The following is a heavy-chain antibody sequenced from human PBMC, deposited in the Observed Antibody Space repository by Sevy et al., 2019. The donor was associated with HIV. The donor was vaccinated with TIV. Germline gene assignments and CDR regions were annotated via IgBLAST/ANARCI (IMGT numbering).Heavy chain of an antibody. CDR1: GFTFSKYS. CDR3: AREGCTKPHDY. CDR2: LSFGCGEI. J-gene: IGHJ4*02. D-gene: IGHD2-8*01. V-gene: IGHV3-23*01. Sequence: GGFLRLSCAASGFTFSKYSMSWVRQPPRKGLEWVSTLSFGCGEINYADSVKGRFTISRDNSKSSVYLQMNNLRPEDTAVYYCAREGCTKPHDYWGQGTLVTVSS.